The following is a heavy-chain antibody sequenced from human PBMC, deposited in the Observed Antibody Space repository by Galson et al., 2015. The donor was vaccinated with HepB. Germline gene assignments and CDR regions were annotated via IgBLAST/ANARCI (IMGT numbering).Heavy chain of an antibody. D-gene: IGHD3-22*01. CDR1: GFTLSRYW. Sequence: SLRLSCAASGFTLSRYWISWVRQAPGKGLEWVANIKQDGSEKYYVDSVKGRFTISRDNAQNSLFLEMNSLRAEDTAIYFCARDSPYYDSSAYYFRYWGQGTLVTVSS. CDR3: ARDSPYYDSSAYYFRY. V-gene: IGHV3-7*03. J-gene: IGHJ4*02. CDR2: IKQDGSEK.